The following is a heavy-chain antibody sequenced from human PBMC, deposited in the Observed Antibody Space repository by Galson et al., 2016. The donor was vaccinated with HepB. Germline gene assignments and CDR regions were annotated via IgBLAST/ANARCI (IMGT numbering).Heavy chain of an antibody. CDR1: GGSISRSTYY. J-gene: IGHJ4*02. CDR3: AIASPAFDF. Sequence: ETLSLTCTVSGGSISRSTYYWGWVRRPPGKGLEWIGSIYYSGRTYYNPSLKSRVTISVDTSKKQFSLKVSSVTAGDTAVYYCAIASPAFDFWGQGTLVTVSA. CDR2: IYYSGRT. D-gene: IGHD3-3*02. V-gene: IGHV4-39*01.